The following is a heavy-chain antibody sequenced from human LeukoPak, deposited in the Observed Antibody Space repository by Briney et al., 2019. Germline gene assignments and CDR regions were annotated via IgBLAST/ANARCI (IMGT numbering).Heavy chain of an antibody. CDR3: ARDSDFWSGSNYYMDV. V-gene: IGHV1-69*06. CDR1: GGTFSNYA. J-gene: IGHJ6*03. D-gene: IGHD3-3*01. Sequence: ASVKVSCKASGGTFSNYAINWVRQAPGQGLDWMGGIIPIFGTASYAQKFQGRFTTTADKSTSTAYMELSSLRSEDTAVYYCARDSDFWSGSNYYMDVWGKGTTVTVSS. CDR2: IIPIFGTA.